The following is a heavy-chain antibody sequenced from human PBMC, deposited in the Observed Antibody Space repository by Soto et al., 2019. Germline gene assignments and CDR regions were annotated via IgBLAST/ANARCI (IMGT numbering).Heavy chain of an antibody. J-gene: IGHJ5*02. CDR2: ISYSGST. D-gene: IGHD3-10*01. CDR1: GGSISSGDYY. V-gene: IGHV4-30-4*01. Sequence: QVQLQELGPGLVKPSQTLSLTCTVSGGSISSGDYYWSWIRQPPGKGLEWIGYISYSGSTYYNPSRKSRVTISVDTSKNQFSLKLSSVTAADTAVYYCAREGPKQTITMVRGADSNCWFDPWGQGTLVTVAS. CDR3: AREGPKQTITMVRGADSNCWFDP.